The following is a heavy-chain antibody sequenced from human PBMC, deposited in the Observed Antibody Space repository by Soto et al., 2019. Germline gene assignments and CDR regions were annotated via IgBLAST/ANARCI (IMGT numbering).Heavy chain of an antibody. D-gene: IGHD1-1*01. CDR3: AKARGDDNGRRAFDY. V-gene: IGHV3-23*01. J-gene: IGHJ4*02. Sequence: GGSLRLSCAASGFTFSSHAMSWVRQAPGKGLEWVSGISGSGGFTNYADSVRGRFTISRDTSKNTLYLQMNSLRAEDTAVYYCAKARGDDNGRRAFDYWGQGTLVTVSS. CDR2: ISGSGGFT. CDR1: GFTFSSHA.